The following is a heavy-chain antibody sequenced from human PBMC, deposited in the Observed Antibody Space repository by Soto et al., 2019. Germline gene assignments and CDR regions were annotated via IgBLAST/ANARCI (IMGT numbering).Heavy chain of an antibody. CDR1: GGSFSGYY. J-gene: IGHJ6*02. CDR3: ARGWSSSWTYYYGMDV. CDR2: INHSGST. D-gene: IGHD6-13*01. V-gene: IGHV4-34*01. Sequence: QVQLQQWGAGLLKPSETLSLTCAVYGGSFSGYYWSWIRQPPGKGLEWIGEINHSGSTNYNPSLKSRVTISVDTSKNQFSLKLSSVTAADTAVYYCARGWSSSWTYYYGMDVWGQGTTVTVSS.